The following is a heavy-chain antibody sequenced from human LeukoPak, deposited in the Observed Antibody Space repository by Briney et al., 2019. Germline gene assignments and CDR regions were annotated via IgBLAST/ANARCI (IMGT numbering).Heavy chain of an antibody. V-gene: IGHV3-7*01. J-gene: IGHJ4*02. Sequence: GGSLRLSCAASGFTFSSYWMTWVRQAPGKGLGWVANIKQDGSEKYYVDSVKGRSTISRDNADNSLYLQMNSLRVDDTAVYYCARGPQWLLVGSIDYWGQGTLVTVSS. CDR2: IKQDGSEK. CDR1: GFTFSSYW. CDR3: ARGPQWLLVGSIDY. D-gene: IGHD3-22*01.